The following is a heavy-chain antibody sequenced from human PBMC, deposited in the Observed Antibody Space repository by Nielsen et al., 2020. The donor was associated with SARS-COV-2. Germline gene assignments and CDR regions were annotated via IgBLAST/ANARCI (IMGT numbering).Heavy chain of an antibody. J-gene: IGHJ4*02. CDR2: ISGSGGST. D-gene: IGHD4-17*01. Sequence: VRQAPGKGLEWVSAISGSGGSTYYADSVKGRFTTSRDNAKNSLYLQMNSLRAEDTAVYYCASHNYGDHTIDYWGQGTLVTISS. V-gene: IGHV3-23*01. CDR3: ASHNYGDHTIDY.